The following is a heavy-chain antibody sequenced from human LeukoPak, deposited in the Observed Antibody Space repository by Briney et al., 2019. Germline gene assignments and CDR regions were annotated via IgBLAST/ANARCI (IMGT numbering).Heavy chain of an antibody. Sequence: PSETLSLTCTVSGGSISSYYWSWIRQPPGKGLEWIGEINHSGSTNYNPSLKSRVTISVDTSKNQFSLKLSSVTAADTAVYYCARDRLQYYYYYYYMDVWGKGTTVTVSS. V-gene: IGHV4-34*01. CDR1: GGSISSYY. D-gene: IGHD4-11*01. CDR2: INHSGST. CDR3: ARDRLQYYYYYYYMDV. J-gene: IGHJ6*03.